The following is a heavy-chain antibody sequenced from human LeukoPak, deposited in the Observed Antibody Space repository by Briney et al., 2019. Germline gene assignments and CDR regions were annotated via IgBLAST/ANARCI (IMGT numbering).Heavy chain of an antibody. V-gene: IGHV3-23*01. J-gene: IGHJ4*02. CDR3: AKVYSGSYFNYFDY. CDR1: GFTFSSYA. D-gene: IGHD1-26*01. Sequence: SGGSLRLYYAASGFTFSSYAMSWVRQAPGKGLEWVSAISGSGGSTYYADSVKGRFTISRDNSKNTLYLQMNSLRAEDTAVYYCAKVYSGSYFNYFDYWGQGTLVTVSS. CDR2: ISGSGGST.